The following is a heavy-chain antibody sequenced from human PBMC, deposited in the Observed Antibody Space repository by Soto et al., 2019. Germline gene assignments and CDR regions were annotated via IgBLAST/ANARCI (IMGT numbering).Heavy chain of an antibody. D-gene: IGHD3-10*01. CDR3: ARAVARGVKTIYYYYGMDV. V-gene: IGHV1-3*01. Sequence: GASVKVSCKASGYTFTSYAMHWVRQAPGQRLEWMGWINAGNGNTKYSQKFQGRVTITRDTSASTAYMELSSLRSEDTAVYYCARAVARGVKTIYYYYGMDVWGQGTSVTVSS. CDR2: INAGNGNT. CDR1: GYTFTSYA. J-gene: IGHJ6*02.